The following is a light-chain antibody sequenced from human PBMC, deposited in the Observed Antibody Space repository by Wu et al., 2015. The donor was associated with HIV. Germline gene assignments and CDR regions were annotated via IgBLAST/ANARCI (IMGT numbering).Light chain of an antibody. CDR2: GAS. CDR1: QSVSTH. V-gene: IGKV3-15*01. Sequence: ERLMTQSPATLSVSPGEKATLFCRASQSVSTHLVWYQQKPGQAPRLLIYGASTRATGVPARFSGGGSGTEFTLTISNMQSEDFAVYYCQQYNDWPPLTFGGGTKVELK. CDR3: QQYNDWPPLT. J-gene: IGKJ4*01.